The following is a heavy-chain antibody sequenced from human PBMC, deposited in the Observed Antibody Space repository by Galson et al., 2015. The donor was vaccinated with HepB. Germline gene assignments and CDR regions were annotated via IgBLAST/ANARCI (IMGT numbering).Heavy chain of an antibody. J-gene: IGHJ4*02. Sequence: CKASGYTFTSYGISWVRQAPGQGLEWMGWISAYNGNTNYAQKLQGRVTMTTDTSTSTAYMELRSLRSDDTAVYYCARDQGPFNWGGPLDLDYWGQGTLVTVSS. D-gene: IGHD7-27*01. CDR3: ARDQGPFNWGGPLDLDY. CDR1: GYTFTSYG. V-gene: IGHV1-18*01. CDR2: ISAYNGNT.